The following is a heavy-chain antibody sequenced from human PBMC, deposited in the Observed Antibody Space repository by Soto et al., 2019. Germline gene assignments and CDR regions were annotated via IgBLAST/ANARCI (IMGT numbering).Heavy chain of an antibody. D-gene: IGHD3-3*01. J-gene: IGHJ6*02. V-gene: IGHV3-30-3*01. CDR3: QRDRRAGDDFWSGYFPLPYYYYYGMDV. CDR2: ISYDGSNK. CDR1: GFTFSSYA. Sequence: GGSLRLSCAASGFTFSSYAMHWVRQAPGKGLEWVAVISYDGSNKYYADSVKGRFTISRDNSKNTLYLQMNSLRAEDTDVLYLQRDRRAGDDFWSGYFPLPYYYYYGMDVWGQGTTVTVSS.